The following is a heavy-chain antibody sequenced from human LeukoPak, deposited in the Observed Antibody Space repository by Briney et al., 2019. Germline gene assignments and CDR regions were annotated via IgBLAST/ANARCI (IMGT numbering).Heavy chain of an antibody. Sequence: GGSLRLSCAASGFTFSSYEMNWVRQAPGKGLEWVSVISGSGGSTSYADSVKGRFTISRDNSKNMLYLQMNSLRAEDTAVYYCAKGSARRWFWYFDSWGQGTLVTVSS. CDR2: ISGSGGST. J-gene: IGHJ4*02. CDR3: AKGSARRWFWYFDS. V-gene: IGHV3-23*01. D-gene: IGHD4-23*01. CDR1: GFTFSSYE.